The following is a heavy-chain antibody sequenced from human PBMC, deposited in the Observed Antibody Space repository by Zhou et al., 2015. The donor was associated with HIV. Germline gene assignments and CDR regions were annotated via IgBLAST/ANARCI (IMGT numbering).Heavy chain of an antibody. D-gene: IGHD3-16*01. V-gene: IGHV3-33*05. Sequence: QVQLVESGGGVVQPGRSLRLSCLVSGFTFRNYGMHWVRQAPGKGLEWVAVISYGGSGQYYADSVRGRFSISRDNAKNTLFLQMSSLRADDTAVYHCARDRTQTFRGWYLDLWGRGTLVTVSS. CDR2: ISYGGSGQ. CDR1: GFTFRNYG. J-gene: IGHJ2*01. CDR3: ARDRTQTFRGWYLDL.